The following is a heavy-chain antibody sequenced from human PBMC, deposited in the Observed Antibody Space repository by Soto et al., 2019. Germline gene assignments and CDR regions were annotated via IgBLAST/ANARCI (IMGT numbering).Heavy chain of an antibody. J-gene: IGHJ6*02. CDR2: IIPIFGTA. CDR1: GGTFSSYA. Sequence: GASVKVSCKASGGTFSSYAISWVRQAPGQGLEWMGGIIPIFGTANYAQEFQGRVTITADESTSTAYMELSSLRSEDTAVYYCARVEGRYCSSTSCYGFGYYYGMDVWGQGTTVTVSS. CDR3: ARVEGRYCSSTSCYGFGYYYGMDV. V-gene: IGHV1-69*13. D-gene: IGHD2-2*01.